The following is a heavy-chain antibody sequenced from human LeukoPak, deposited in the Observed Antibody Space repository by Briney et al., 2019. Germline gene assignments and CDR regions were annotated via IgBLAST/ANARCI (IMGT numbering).Heavy chain of an antibody. CDR2: IKQDGSEK. CDR1: GFTFSSYG. Sequence: GGSLRLSCADSGFTFSSYGMSWVRQAPGKGLEWVANIKQDGSEKYYVDSVKGRFTISRDNAKNSLYLQMNSLRAEDTAVYYCARRSIAVYYYYYMDVWGKGTTVTVSS. J-gene: IGHJ6*03. CDR3: ARRSIAVYYYYYMDV. D-gene: IGHD6-6*01. V-gene: IGHV3-7*01.